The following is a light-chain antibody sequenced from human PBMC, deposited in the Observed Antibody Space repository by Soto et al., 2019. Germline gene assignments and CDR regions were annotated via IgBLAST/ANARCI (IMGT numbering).Light chain of an antibody. CDR3: AAWDDSLNNYF. J-gene: IGLJ1*01. CDR1: SSNIGSNT. V-gene: IGLV1-44*01. Sequence: QSVLSQPPSASGTPGRRVTISCSGSSSNIGSNTVNWCQHVPGTAPKLLIYSNNQRPSGVPHRFSGSKSGTSATLAVSGLQSEDETDYYCAAWDDSLNNYFFGTWTKLTVL. CDR2: SNN.